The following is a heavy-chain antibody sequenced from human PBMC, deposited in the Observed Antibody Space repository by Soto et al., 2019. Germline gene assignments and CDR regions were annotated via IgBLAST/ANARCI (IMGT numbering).Heavy chain of an antibody. D-gene: IGHD2-21*02. J-gene: IGHJ4*02. CDR2: IYYSGRT. V-gene: IGHV4-39*01. CDR3: ARQRTTVVTQAYFDH. CDR1: GESISSSSYY. Sequence: LSLTCIVSGESISSSSYYWGWIRQPPGKGLEWIGSIYYSGRTYYNPSFKSRVTISIDTSKDQFSLKLSSVSATDTAVYYCARQRTTVVTQAYFDHWGQGALVTVSS.